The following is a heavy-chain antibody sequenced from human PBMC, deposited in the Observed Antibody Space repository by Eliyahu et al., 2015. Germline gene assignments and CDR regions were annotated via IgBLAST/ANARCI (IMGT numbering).Heavy chain of an antibody. CDR2: IIPIFGTA. Sequence: QVQLVQSGAEVKKPGSSVKVSCKASGXTXSSYAISWXRQAPGQGLEWMGGIIPIFGTANYAQKFQGRVTITADESTSTAYMELSSLRSEDTAVYYCAREGKITRQKYDFWSRDNWFDPWGQGTLVTVSS. J-gene: IGHJ5*02. CDR3: AREGKITRQKYDFWSRDNWFDP. CDR1: GXTXSSYA. V-gene: IGHV1-69*01. D-gene: IGHD3-3*01.